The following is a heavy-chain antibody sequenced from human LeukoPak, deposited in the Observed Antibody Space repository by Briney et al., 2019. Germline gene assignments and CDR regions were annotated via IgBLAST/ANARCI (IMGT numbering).Heavy chain of an antibody. D-gene: IGHD6-19*01. CDR2: ISGGTT. V-gene: IGHV3-49*03. CDR3: SRGSGWLSVY. J-gene: IGHJ4*02. CDR1: GFTFGDYL. Sequence: GGSLRLSCIASGFTFGDYLMSWFRQAPGKGLEWIGFISGGTTEYAASVKGRFTISRDDSTSIAYLQMNSLTTEDTAVYYCSRGSGWLSVYWGQGTLVTVSS.